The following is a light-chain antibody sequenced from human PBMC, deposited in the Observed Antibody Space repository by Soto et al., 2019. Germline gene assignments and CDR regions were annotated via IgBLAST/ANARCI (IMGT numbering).Light chain of an antibody. J-gene: IGLJ2*01. CDR1: SSDVGGYNS. Sequence: QSALTQPASVSGSSGQSITISCSGTSSDVGGYNSVSWYQQHPGKVPKLMIYDVSNRPSGISNRFSGSKSGNTASLTISGLQAEDEADYYCSSYTSTSTLVFGGGTKLTVL. CDR2: DVS. CDR3: SSYTSTSTLV. V-gene: IGLV2-14*01.